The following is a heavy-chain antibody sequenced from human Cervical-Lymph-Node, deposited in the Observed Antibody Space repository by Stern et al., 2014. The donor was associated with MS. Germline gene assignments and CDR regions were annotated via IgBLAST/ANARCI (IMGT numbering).Heavy chain of an antibody. CDR2: ISGSGNT. CDR1: GVSISSGSFY. CDR3: ARGTAVAAYDY. V-gene: IGHV4-61*02. D-gene: IGHD6-19*01. Sequence: QVQLQESGPGLVKPSQTLSLTCTVSGVSISSGSFYWSWVRQPSGKGLEWIGRISGSGNTNSNPSLKSRVTISVHTSKNQFSRKVSAVTAADTAMYYCARGTAVAAYDYWGQGTLVTVSS. J-gene: IGHJ4*02.